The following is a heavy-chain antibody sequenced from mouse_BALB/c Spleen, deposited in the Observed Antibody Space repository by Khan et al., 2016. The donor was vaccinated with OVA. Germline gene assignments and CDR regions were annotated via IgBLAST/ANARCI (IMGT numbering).Heavy chain of an antibody. CDR2: ILPGSGST. CDR3: AGYGNHCYFDV. CDR1: GYTFSSYW. D-gene: IGHD2-1*01. J-gene: IGHJ1*01. V-gene: IGHV1-9*01. Sequence: QVQLQQSGAELMKPGASVKISCKATGYTFSSYWIEWVKQRPGHGLEWIGEILPGSGSTNYNERFKGKATFTADTSSNTVYMQLSSLTSDDSAVYYCAGYGNHCYFDVWGAGTTVTVSS.